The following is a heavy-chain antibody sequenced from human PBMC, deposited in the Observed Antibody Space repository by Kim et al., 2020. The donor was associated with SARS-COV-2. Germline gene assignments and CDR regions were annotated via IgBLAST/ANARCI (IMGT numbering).Heavy chain of an antibody. Sequence: GGSLRLSCAASGFTFSNSWMSWVRQAPGKGLEWVGRIKSKTDGGTKDYAAPGKGRFTISRADSKNTLYLQMNSLKTEDTAVYYCTTSRIAAAGTDYWGQGTLVTVSS. D-gene: IGHD6-13*01. CDR3: TTSRIAAAGTDY. CDR2: IKSKTDGGTK. V-gene: IGHV3-15*01. J-gene: IGHJ4*02. CDR1: GFTFSNSW.